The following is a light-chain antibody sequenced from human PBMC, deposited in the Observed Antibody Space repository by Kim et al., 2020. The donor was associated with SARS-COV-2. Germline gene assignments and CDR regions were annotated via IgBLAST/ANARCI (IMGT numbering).Light chain of an antibody. CDR2: GHN. CDR1: RSNIGADYE. V-gene: IGLV1-40*01. CDR3: QSYDSSLNGVL. Sequence: TISCTGGRSNIGADYEVHWYQQLPGTAPKLLIYGHNSRPSGVPDRFSASKSGTSASLAVTGLQSEDEADYYCQSYDSSLNGVLFGGGTQLTVL. J-gene: IGLJ2*01.